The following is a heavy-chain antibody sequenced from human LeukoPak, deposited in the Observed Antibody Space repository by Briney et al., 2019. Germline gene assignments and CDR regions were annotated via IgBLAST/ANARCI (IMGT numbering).Heavy chain of an antibody. Sequence: GESLRLSCTASGFTFSDYDMSWVRQAPGKGLEWVSAISSSGDNTYYADSVKGRFTISRDNSKNTLYLQMNSLRAEDTAVYYCAKDSLLWFGELSDYWGQGTLVTVSS. J-gene: IGHJ4*02. D-gene: IGHD3-10*01. V-gene: IGHV3-23*01. CDR3: AKDSLLWFGELSDY. CDR2: ISSSGDNT. CDR1: GFTFSDYD.